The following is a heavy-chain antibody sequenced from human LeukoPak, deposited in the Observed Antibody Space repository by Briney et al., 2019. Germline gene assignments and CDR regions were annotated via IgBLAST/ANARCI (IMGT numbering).Heavy chain of an antibody. D-gene: IGHD3-22*01. CDR3: ARGPSHYDTSGHFDY. Sequence: ASVKVSCKASGYTFSSYYMHWVRQAAGQGLEWMGIINPSGGSTTYPQKFQGRVTMTRDTSTGTFYMELSTLRSEDTAVYFCARGPSHYDTSGHFDYWGQGTLITVSS. J-gene: IGHJ4*02. CDR1: GYTFSSYY. V-gene: IGHV1-46*01. CDR2: INPSGGST.